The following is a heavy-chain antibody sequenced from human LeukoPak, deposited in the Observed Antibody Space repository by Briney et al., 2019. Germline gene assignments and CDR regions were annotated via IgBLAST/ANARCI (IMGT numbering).Heavy chain of an antibody. CDR1: GYSFSRNW. J-gene: IGHJ6*02. Sequence: LGESLKISCKGSGYSFSRNWISWVRQMPGRGLEWMGTIDPSDSYTNNSPSFRGHVTISADKSITTAYLQWSSLKASDTAMYYCARGRPEGLPYGMDVWGQGTTVTVSS. V-gene: IGHV5-10-1*01. D-gene: IGHD6-6*01. CDR2: IDPSDSYT. CDR3: ARGRPEGLPYGMDV.